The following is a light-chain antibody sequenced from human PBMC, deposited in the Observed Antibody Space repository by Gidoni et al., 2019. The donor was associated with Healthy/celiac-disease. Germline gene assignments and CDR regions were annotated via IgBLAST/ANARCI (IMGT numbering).Light chain of an antibody. CDR1: QSVLYRSNHKNY. Sequence: DNVMTQSPDSLAVSRGERATINCKSSQSVLYRSNHKNYFAWYYQQPGQPPKLLIYWASTRESGVPDRFSGSGSGTDFTLTISSLQAEDVAVYYCQQYYSTPLTCXGXTKVEIK. CDR3: QQYYSTPLT. CDR2: WAS. V-gene: IGKV4-1*01. J-gene: IGKJ4*01.